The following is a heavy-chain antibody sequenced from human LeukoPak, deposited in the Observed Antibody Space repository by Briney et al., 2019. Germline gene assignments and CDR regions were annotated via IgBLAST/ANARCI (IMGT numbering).Heavy chain of an antibody. V-gene: IGHV3-21*01. CDR3: ARVSSSSRDH. CDR2: ISSSSSYI. CDR1: GFTFSTYW. J-gene: IGHJ5*02. D-gene: IGHD6-13*01. Sequence: PGGSLRLSCAASGFTFSTYWMSWVRQAPGKGLEWVSSISSSSSYIYYADSVKGRFTISRDNAKNSLYLQMNSLRAEDTAVYYCARVSSSSRDHWGQGTLVTISS.